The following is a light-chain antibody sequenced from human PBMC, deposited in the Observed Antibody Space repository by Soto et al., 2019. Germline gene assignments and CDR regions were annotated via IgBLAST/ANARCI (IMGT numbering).Light chain of an antibody. CDR3: QQYGSSGT. V-gene: IGKV3-20*01. CDR2: GAS. CDR1: QSVSNNY. J-gene: IGKJ1*01. Sequence: ERVFTQYTVTLSLSTGESTSLSCSASQSVSNNYLAWYQQKPGQAPRLLIYGASTRAAGIPDRFSGSGSGTDFTLTISRLEPEDFAVYYCQQYGSSGTFGQGTKVDIK.